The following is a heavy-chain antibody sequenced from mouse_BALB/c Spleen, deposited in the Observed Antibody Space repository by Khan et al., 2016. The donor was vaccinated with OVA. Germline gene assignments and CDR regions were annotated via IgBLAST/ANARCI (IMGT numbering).Heavy chain of an antibody. D-gene: IGHD2-4*01. J-gene: IGHJ3*01. CDR3: ARSYDYDVGGFAY. CDR2: IWTGGIT. V-gene: IGHV2-9*02. CDR1: GFSLSNYG. Sequence: QVQLKQSGPGLVAPSQSLSITCTVSGFSLSNYGVHWVRQPPGKGLEWLGVIWTGGITNYNSALMSRLSISKDNSKSQVFLKMNRLQTDDTAIYYCARSYDYDVGGFAYWDQGTLVTVSA.